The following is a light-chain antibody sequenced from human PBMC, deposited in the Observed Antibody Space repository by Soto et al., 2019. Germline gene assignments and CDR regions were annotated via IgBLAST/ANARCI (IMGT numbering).Light chain of an antibody. CDR3: QQYVNLPYT. CDR1: HDLTNY. J-gene: IGKJ2*01. V-gene: IGKV1-33*01. CDR2: DTI. Sequence: DIQMTQSPPSLAASVGDRFTITCQASHDLTNYLNWYQQKPGEAPKLLIYDTITLEEGVPSRFSGGGSGTDFTFTINGLQPEDAAIYSCQQYVNLPYTFGQGPKLEIK.